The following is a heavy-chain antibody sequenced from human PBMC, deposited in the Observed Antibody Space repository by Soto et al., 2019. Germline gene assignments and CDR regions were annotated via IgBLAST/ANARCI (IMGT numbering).Heavy chain of an antibody. V-gene: IGHV4-30-4*08. CDR1: GGSISSDNYY. D-gene: IGHD5-18*01. CDR2: VYYSGST. J-gene: IGHJ6*02. Sequence: SETLSLTCTVSGGSISSDNYYWSWIRQPPGKGLEWIGYVYYSGSTNYNPSLKSRVTISVDTSKNHFSLEMTSVTAADTAVYYCARDNRGYTYGLSYDYYGLDVWGQGTTVTVSS. CDR3: ARDNRGYTYGLSYDYYGLDV.